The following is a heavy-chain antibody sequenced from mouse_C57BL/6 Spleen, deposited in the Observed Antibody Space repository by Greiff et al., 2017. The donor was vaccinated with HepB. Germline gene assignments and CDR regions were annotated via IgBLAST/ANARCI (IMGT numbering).Heavy chain of an antibody. CDR2: ISDGGSYT. Sequence: DVKLVESGGGLVKPGGSLKLSCAASGFTFSSYAMSWVRQTPEKRLEWVATISDGGSYTYYPDNVKGRFTISRDNAKNNLYLQMSHLKSEDTAMYYCASSNWDDFDYWGQGTTLTVSS. D-gene: IGHD4-1*01. J-gene: IGHJ2*01. CDR3: ASSNWDDFDY. V-gene: IGHV5-4*03. CDR1: GFTFSSYA.